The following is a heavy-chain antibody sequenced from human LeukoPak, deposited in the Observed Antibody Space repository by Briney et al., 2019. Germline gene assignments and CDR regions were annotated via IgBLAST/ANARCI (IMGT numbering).Heavy chain of an antibody. Sequence: GGSLRLSCAASGFTFSDHYMDWVRRAPGKGLEWVGRVRNKPNSYTTEYAASVKGRFTISRDDSKNSLYLQMNSLETEDTAVYYCARGHGTSWTHFDYWGQGTLVTVSS. CDR2: VRNKPNSYTT. V-gene: IGHV3-72*01. CDR3: ARGHGTSWTHFDY. D-gene: IGHD6-13*01. CDR1: GFTFSDHY. J-gene: IGHJ4*02.